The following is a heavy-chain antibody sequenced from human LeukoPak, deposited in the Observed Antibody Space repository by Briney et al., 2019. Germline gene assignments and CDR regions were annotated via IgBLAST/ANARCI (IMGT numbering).Heavy chain of an antibody. V-gene: IGHV3-30-3*01. J-gene: IGHJ1*01. CDR3: AKDPAPLVVSEYFQH. Sequence: PGGSLRLSCAASGFTFSSYAMHWVRQAPGKGLEWVAVISYDGSNKYYADSVKGRFTISRDNSKNTLYLQMSSLRAEGTAVYYCAKDPAPLVVSEYFQHWGQGTLVTVSS. CDR1: GFTFSSYA. CDR2: ISYDGSNK. D-gene: IGHD3-22*01.